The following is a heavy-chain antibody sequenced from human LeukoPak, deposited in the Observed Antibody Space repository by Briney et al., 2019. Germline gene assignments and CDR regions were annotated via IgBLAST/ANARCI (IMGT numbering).Heavy chain of an antibody. CDR3: AREHSGYDFPGRDYYYMDV. D-gene: IGHD5-12*01. J-gene: IGHJ6*03. CDR1: GFTFSRYG. Sequence: KPGGTLRLSCEASGFTFSRYGMSWVRQAPGKGLEWVSAIRGSGGSTYYADSVKGRFTISRDNAKNSLYLQMNSLRAEDTAVYYCAREHSGYDFPGRDYYYMDVWGKGTTVTVSS. CDR2: IRGSGGST. V-gene: IGHV3-21*01.